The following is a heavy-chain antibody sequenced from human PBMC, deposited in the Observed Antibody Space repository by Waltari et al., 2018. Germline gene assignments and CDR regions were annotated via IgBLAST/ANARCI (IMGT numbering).Heavy chain of an antibody. V-gene: IGHV4-39*07. CDR2: IYYSGNT. Sequence: QLQESGPGLMQTSETLSLTCPVSGDSISSSHYYLGWIRQPPGKGLEWIGSIYYSGNTYYNPSLKSRATVAVDTSKNQFSRNLISVTAADTAVYFCARDFTVRYFDWLSQGDLYYFDNWGQGTLVTVSP. CDR3: ARDFTVRYFDWLSQGDLYYFDN. J-gene: IGHJ4*02. CDR1: GDSISSSHYY. D-gene: IGHD3-9*01.